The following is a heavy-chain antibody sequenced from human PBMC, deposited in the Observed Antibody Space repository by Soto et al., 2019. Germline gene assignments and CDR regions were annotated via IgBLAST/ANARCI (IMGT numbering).Heavy chain of an antibody. V-gene: IGHV4-59*01. CDR3: ARDRMAADATEVAFDF. CDR2: ISDSGRI. D-gene: IGHD6-13*01. CDR1: GGSISTYF. J-gene: IGHJ3*01. Sequence: SETLSLTCTVSGGSISTYFWNWLRQPPGKGLEWIAYISDSGRILYNPSLKSRVTLSLDASKNQFSLRLSSVTAADTAVYYCARDRMAADATEVAFDFWGQGTMVTVSS.